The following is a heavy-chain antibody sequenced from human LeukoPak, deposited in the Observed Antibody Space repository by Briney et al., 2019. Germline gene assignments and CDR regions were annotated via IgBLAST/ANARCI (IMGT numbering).Heavy chain of an antibody. D-gene: IGHD3-22*01. CDR2: INPSGGST. V-gene: IGHV1-46*01. CDR3: ARVASSGPYFDY. J-gene: IGHJ4*02. Sequence: ASVKVSCKASGYTFTSYYMHWVRQAPGQGLEWMGIINPSGGSTSYAQKFQGRVTITADESTSTAYMELSSLRSEDTAVYYCARVASSGPYFDYWGQGTLVTVSS. CDR1: GYTFTSYY.